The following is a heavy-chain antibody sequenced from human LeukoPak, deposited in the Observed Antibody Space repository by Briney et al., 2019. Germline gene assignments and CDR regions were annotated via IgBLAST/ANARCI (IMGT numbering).Heavy chain of an antibody. CDR2: IYYSGST. Sequence: SQTLSLTCTVSGGSISSGGYYWSWIRQHPGKGLEWIGYIYYSGSTYYNPSLKSRVTISVDTSKNQFSLKLSSVTAADTAVYYCARHLALLGGVIAHFDYWGQGTLVTVSS. CDR1: GGSISSGGYY. V-gene: IGHV4-31*03. D-gene: IGHD3-16*02. J-gene: IGHJ4*02. CDR3: ARHLALLGGVIAHFDY.